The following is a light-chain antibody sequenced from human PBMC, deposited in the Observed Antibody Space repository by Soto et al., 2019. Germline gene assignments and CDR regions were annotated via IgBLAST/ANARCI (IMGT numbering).Light chain of an antibody. CDR2: VERSGNY. CDR3: EAWDTFTRV. J-gene: IGLJ3*02. CDR1: SGHSAYI. Sequence: QSVLTQSSSASASLGSSVKLTCTLSSGHSAYIIAWHQQQPGKAPQYLMKVERSGNYNKGCGVPDRFSGSSSGADRYLTISNLQSEDEADYYCEAWDTFTRVFGGGTKVTVL. V-gene: IGLV4-60*03.